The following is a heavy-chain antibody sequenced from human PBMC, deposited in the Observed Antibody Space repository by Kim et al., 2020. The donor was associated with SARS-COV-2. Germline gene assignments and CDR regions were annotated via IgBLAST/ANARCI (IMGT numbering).Heavy chain of an antibody. CDR3: ARAHYYDSSGYYYGDYFDY. Sequence: SVKVSCKASGGTFSSYAISWVRQAPGQGLEWMGGIIPIFGTANYAQKFQGRVTITADESTSTAYMELSSLRSEDTAVYYCARAHYYDSSGYYYGDYFDYWGQGTLVTVSS. CDR1: GGTFSSYA. V-gene: IGHV1-69*13. CDR2: IIPIFGTA. D-gene: IGHD3-22*01. J-gene: IGHJ4*02.